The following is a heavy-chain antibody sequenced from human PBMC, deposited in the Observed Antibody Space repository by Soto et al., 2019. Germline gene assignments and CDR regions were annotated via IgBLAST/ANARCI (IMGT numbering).Heavy chain of an antibody. Sequence: PGGSLRLSCAASGFTFSSYWMHWVRQAPGKGLVWVSRINSDGSSTSYADSVKGRFTISRDNAKNTLYLQMNSLRAEDTAVYYCARASSDDYGDYSWFDPWGQGTLVTVSS. CDR2: INSDGSST. CDR1: GFTFSSYW. V-gene: IGHV3-74*01. J-gene: IGHJ5*02. CDR3: ARASSDDYGDYSWFDP. D-gene: IGHD4-17*01.